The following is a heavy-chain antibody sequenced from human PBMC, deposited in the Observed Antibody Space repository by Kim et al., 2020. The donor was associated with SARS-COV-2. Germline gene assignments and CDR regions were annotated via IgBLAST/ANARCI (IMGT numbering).Heavy chain of an antibody. D-gene: IGHD3-10*01. CDR1: GFTFDTNA. J-gene: IGHJ4*02. Sequence: GGSLRLSCAVSGFTFDTNAMSWVRQAPGRGLEWVSSISGSGTHKYYADSLKGRFTSSRDNSKNTVYLQMNSLRAEDTALYYCAKDIHDSRSLLPYYFDYWGQGTMVTVSS. CDR3: AKDIHDSRSLLPYYFDY. CDR2: ISGSGTHK. V-gene: IGHV3-23*01.